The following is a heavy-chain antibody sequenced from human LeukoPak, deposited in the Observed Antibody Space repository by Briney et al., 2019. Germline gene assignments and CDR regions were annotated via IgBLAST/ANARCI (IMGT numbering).Heavy chain of an antibody. CDR2: ITELGATT. CDR3: AKDLYSGSYYPFDY. Sequence: GRCLRPSCAASGFTFNTYGMNWVRQAPGKGLEWVSSITELGATTYYADSVRVRFTVSRDNSKNTLYLQMNSLRAEDTAVYYCAKDLYSGSYYPFDYWGQGTLVTVSS. J-gene: IGHJ4*02. V-gene: IGHV3-23*01. D-gene: IGHD1-26*01. CDR1: GFTFNTYG.